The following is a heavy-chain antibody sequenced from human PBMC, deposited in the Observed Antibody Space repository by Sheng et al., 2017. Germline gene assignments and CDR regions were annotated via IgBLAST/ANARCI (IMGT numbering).Heavy chain of an antibody. CDR1: GGSFSGYY. Sequence: QVQLQQWGAGLLKPSETLSLTCAVYGGSFSGYYLSWIRQPPGKGLEWIGEINHSGSTNYNPSLKSRVTISVDTSKNQFSLKLSSVTAADTAVYYCARLRPLTMIVVPRGAFDIWGQGTSGTPSLQ. D-gene: IGHD3-22*01. CDR2: INHSGST. V-gene: IGHV4-34*01. J-gene: IGHJ3*02. CDR3: ARLRPLTMIVVPRGAFDI.